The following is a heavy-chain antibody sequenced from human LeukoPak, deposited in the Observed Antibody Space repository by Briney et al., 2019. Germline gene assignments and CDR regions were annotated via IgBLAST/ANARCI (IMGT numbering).Heavy chain of an antibody. CDR3: ARTHYYDSSGYSYYYYMDV. CDR1: GYTFTSYG. V-gene: IGHV1-8*03. J-gene: IGHJ6*03. Sequence: GASVKVSCKASGYTFTSYGINWVRQATGQGLEWMGWMNPNSGNTGYAQKFQGRVTITRNTSISTAYMELSSLRSEDTAVYYCARTHYYDSSGYSYYYYMDVWGKGTTVTVSS. CDR2: MNPNSGNT. D-gene: IGHD3-22*01.